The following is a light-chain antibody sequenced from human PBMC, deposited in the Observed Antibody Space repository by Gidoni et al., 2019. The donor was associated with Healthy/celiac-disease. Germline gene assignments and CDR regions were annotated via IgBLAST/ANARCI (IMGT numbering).Light chain of an antibody. CDR3: QQYFTTPLT. J-gene: IGKJ4*01. CDR1: RSVLYSSNNKNY. CDR2: WAS. Sequence: DFVMTQSPDSLAVSLGERATINCKSSRSVLYSSNNKNYLAWYQQKPGQPPKLLIYWASTRESGVPDRFSGSGSGTDFTLTISSLQAEDVAVYYCQQYFTTPLTFGGGTKVEMK. V-gene: IGKV4-1*01.